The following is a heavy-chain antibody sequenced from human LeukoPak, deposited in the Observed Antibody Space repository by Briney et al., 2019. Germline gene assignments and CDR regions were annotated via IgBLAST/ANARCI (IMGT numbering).Heavy chain of an antibody. J-gene: IGHJ1*01. D-gene: IGHD3-22*01. CDR2: IKSDGST. CDR3: ARAPSEIGGYYPEYFRH. V-gene: IGHV3-74*01. Sequence: GGSLRLSCAASGFTFSTYWRHGFRKAPGRGRVGFSGIKSDGSTNYAASVKGRFTISRDNAKNTVSLQMNSLRPEDTGVYYCARAPSEIGGYYPEYFRHWGQGTLVTVSS. CDR1: GFTFSTYW.